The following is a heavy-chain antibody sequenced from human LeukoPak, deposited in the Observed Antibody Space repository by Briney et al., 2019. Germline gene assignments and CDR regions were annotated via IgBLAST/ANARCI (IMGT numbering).Heavy chain of an antibody. Sequence: GGSLRLSCTASGFIFSDYAMSRVRQAPGKGLEWVSYISSSGSTIYYADSVKGRFTISRDNAKNSLYLQMNSLRAEDTAVYYCARGPVITMLDYWGQGTLVTVSS. D-gene: IGHD3-10*01. J-gene: IGHJ4*02. CDR2: ISSSGSTI. CDR3: ARGPVITMLDY. CDR1: GFIFSDYA. V-gene: IGHV3-48*03.